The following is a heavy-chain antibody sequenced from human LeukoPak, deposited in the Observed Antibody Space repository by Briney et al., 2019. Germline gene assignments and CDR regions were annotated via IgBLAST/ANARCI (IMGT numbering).Heavy chain of an antibody. CDR1: GFTFSDYY. CDR2: IKSKTDGGAK. V-gene: IGHV3-15*01. J-gene: IGHJ4*02. CDR3: TTEAYYYDSGAIKYFDY. D-gene: IGHD3-22*01. Sequence: GSLRLSCAASGFTFSDYYMSWISHAPGKGMEWVGRIKSKTDGGAKHYAAPVKARFTISRDDSKNTLYLQMNSLKTEDTAVYYCTTEAYYYDSGAIKYFDYWGQGTLVTVSS.